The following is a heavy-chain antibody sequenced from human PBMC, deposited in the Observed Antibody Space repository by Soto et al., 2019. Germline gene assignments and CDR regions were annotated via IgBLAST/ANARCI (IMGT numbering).Heavy chain of an antibody. CDR2: ISGSGDTS. CDR3: AKEGTSGLYYFDY. Sequence: GGSPRLSCAASGFTFSNYAISWVRQAPGKGLERVSIISGSGDTSYYADSVKGRFTISRDNSRNTLYLQLNSLRAEDSAKYYCAKEGTSGLYYFDYWGPGTLVTVS. D-gene: IGHD6-19*01. J-gene: IGHJ4*02. V-gene: IGHV3-23*01. CDR1: GFTFSNYA.